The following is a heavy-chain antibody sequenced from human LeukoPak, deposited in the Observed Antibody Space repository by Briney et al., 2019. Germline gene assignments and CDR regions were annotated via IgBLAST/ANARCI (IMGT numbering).Heavy chain of an antibody. CDR2: IYTSGST. CDR1: GGSISSGSYY. V-gene: IGHV4-61*02. CDR3: ARATGSGRHNFDY. Sequence: QPSETLSLTCTVSGGSISSGSYYWSWIRQPAGKGLEWIGRIYTSGSTNYNPSLKSRVTISVDTSKNQFSLKLSSVTAADTAVYYCARATGSGRHNFDYWGQGTLVTVSS. J-gene: IGHJ4*02. D-gene: IGHD6-19*01.